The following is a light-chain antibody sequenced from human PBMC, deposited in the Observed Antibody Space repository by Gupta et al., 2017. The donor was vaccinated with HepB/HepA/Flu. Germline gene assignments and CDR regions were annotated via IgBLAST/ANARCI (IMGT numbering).Light chain of an antibody. J-gene: IGKJ4*01. V-gene: IGKV1-9*01. CDR1: QGISSY. CDR2: AAS. CDR3: QQLNSDPLT. Sequence: DIPLTPSPSFLSASVGDRVTITCRASQGISSYLAWYQQKPGKAPKLLIYAASTLQSGVPARFSGSGSGTEFTLTISSLQPEDVATYYCQQLNSDPLTFGGGTKVEIK.